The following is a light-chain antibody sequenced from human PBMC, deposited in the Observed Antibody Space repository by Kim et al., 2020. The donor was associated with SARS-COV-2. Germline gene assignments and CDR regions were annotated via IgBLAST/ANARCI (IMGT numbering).Light chain of an antibody. Sequence: QSALTQPASVSGSPGQSITISCTGSSSDIGGYDSVSWYQQHPGKAPQLLIYGVSDRPSRVSHRFFGSKSGNTASLTISGLQAEDEADYYCISYTTSGTLVFGGGTRVTVL. CDR2: GVS. J-gene: IGLJ3*02. CDR1: SSDIGGYDS. CDR3: ISYTTSGTLV. V-gene: IGLV2-14*03.